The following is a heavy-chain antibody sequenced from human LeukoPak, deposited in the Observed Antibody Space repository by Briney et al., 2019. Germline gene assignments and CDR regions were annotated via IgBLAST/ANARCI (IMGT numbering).Heavy chain of an antibody. CDR1: GGSFSGYY. CDR2: INHSGST. Sequence: SETLSLTCAVYGGSFSGYYWSWIRQPPGKGLEWIGEINHSGSTNYNPSLKSRVTISVDTSKNQFSLKLSSVTAADTAVYYCARVFWWVYYGSGSPAAAEFDYWGQGTLVTVSS. V-gene: IGHV4-34*01. D-gene: IGHD3-10*01. J-gene: IGHJ4*02. CDR3: ARVFWWVYYGSGSPAAAEFDY.